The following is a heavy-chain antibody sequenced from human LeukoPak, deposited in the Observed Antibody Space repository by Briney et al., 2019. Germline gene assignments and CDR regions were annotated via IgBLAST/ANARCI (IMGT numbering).Heavy chain of an antibody. V-gene: IGHV4-59*01. D-gene: IGHD3-10*01. Sequence: SETLSLTCTVSGGSISSYYWNWIRQPPGKGLEWIGYIYYSGSTNYNPSLKSRVTISVDTSKNQFSLRLSSVTAADTAVYYCARSMVRGVISDYWGQGTLVTVSS. J-gene: IGHJ4*02. CDR1: GGSISSYY. CDR3: ARSMVRGVISDY. CDR2: IYYSGST.